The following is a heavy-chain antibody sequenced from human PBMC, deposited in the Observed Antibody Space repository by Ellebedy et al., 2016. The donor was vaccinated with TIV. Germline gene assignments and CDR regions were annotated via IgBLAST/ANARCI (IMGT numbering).Heavy chain of an antibody. CDR1: GYTFTGYY. J-gene: IGHJ4*02. V-gene: IGHV1-2*02. CDR2: INPNSGDT. Sequence: AASVKVSCKTSGYTFTGYYMHWVRQAPGQGLEWMGWINPNSGDTNYAQKFQGRVTMTRDTSISTAYMEVSSLRSDDAAVYYCTRHCGGECGRPESYFDYWGQGTLVTVSS. D-gene: IGHD2-21*01. CDR3: TRHCGGECGRPESYFDY.